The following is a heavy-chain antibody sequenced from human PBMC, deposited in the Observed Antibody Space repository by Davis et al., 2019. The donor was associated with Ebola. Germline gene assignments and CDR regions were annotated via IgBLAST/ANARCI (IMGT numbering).Heavy chain of an antibody. D-gene: IGHD2-2*02. CDR3: ASPYCSSTSCYSGYYYYYGMDV. V-gene: IGHV1-3*01. CDR2: INAGNGNT. Sequence: AASVKVSCKASGYTFTSYAMHWVRQAPGQRLEWMGWINAGNGNTKYSQKFQGRVTITRDTSAITAYMELSSLRSEDTAVYYCASPYCSSTSCYSGYYYYYGMDVWGQGTTVTVSS. J-gene: IGHJ6*02. CDR1: GYTFTSYA.